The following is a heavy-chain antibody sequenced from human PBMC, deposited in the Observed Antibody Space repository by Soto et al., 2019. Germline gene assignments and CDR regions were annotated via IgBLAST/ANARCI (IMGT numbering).Heavy chain of an antibody. CDR3: AREYSSRWTFDY. D-gene: IGHD6-19*01. CDR1: GFTFSSYA. V-gene: IGHV3-30-3*01. CDR2: ISYDGSNK. Sequence: GGSLRLSCAASGFTFSSYAMHWVRQAPGKGLEWVAVISYDGSNKYYADSVKGRFTISRDNSKNTLYLQMNSLRAEDTAVYYFAREYSSRWTFDYWGKGTLVTVSS. J-gene: IGHJ4*02.